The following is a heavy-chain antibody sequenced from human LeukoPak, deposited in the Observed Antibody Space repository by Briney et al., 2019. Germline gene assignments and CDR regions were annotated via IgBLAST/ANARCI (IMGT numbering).Heavy chain of an antibody. Sequence: GGSLRLSCAASGFTFSTYWMNWFRQTPGKGLEWVAKIKADGGEKDHVASVKGRFTISRDNAKNSLYLQMNSLRAEDTAVYYCARSQVVEVAATLLYYYYYMDVWGKGTTVTVSS. CDR3: ARSQVVEVAATLLYYYYYMDV. CDR1: GFTFSTYW. J-gene: IGHJ6*03. V-gene: IGHV3-7*01. D-gene: IGHD2-15*01. CDR2: IKADGGEK.